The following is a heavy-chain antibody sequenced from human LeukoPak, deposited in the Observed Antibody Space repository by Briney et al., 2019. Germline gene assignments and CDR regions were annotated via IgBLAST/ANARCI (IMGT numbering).Heavy chain of an antibody. Sequence: ASVKVSCKASGYTFTSYYMHWVRQAPGQGLEWMGIINPSGGSTSYAQKFQGRVTMTRDTSTSTVYMELSSLRSEDTAVYYCAREPAPHYYDGSGYSRDYYYYYYMDVWGKGTTVSISS. V-gene: IGHV1-46*03. J-gene: IGHJ6*03. CDR1: GYTFTSYY. CDR3: AREPAPHYYDGSGYSRDYYYYYYMDV. CDR2: INPSGGST. D-gene: IGHD3-22*01.